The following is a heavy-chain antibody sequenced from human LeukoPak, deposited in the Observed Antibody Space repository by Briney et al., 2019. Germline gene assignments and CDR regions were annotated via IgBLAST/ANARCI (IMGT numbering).Heavy chain of an antibody. CDR1: GGSFSGYS. CDR3: ARETAAQDYFDY. Sequence: SETLSLTCAVYGGSFSGYSWSWIRQPPRKGLEWIGEINHSGSTNHNPSLKSPVTISVDTSKIQFSLKLSSVTAADTAVYYCARETAAQDYFDYWGQGTLVTVSS. V-gene: IGHV4-34*01. D-gene: IGHD2-2*01. J-gene: IGHJ4*02. CDR2: INHSGST.